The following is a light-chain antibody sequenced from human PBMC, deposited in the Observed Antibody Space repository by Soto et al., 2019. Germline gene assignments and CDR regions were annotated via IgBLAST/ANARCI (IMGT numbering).Light chain of an antibody. CDR1: QGIGDE. J-gene: IGKJ5*01. Sequence: IQMTQAPSTLSASVGDSVTISCRASQGIGDELGWYQQKPGKAPKLLIYGASTLQSGVPSRFSGRGSGTDFTLTISSLQPEDFATYYCLQDYDFPWTFGQGTRLEIK. V-gene: IGKV1-6*01. CDR3: LQDYDFPWT. CDR2: GAS.